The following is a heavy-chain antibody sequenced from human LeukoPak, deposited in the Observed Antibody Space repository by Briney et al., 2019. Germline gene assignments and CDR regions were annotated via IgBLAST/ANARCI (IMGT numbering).Heavy chain of an antibody. J-gene: IGHJ4*02. CDR2: KNEDGSNK. Sequence: GGSLRLSCTASGFSFSNHYMRWIRQATGKGLEWVANKNEDGSNKWHLGSVKGRFTVSRDNARNSLYLQMNSLRVEDTAVYYCTRVIVAVPGYFDYFDFWGQGVLVTVSS. D-gene: IGHD6-19*01. V-gene: IGHV3-7*01. CDR3: TRVIVAVPGYFDYFDF. CDR1: GFSFSNHY.